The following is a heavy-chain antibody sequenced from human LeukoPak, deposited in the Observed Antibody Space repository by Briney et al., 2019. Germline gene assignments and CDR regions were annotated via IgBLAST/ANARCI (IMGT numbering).Heavy chain of an antibody. CDR1: GLTFSNYD. CDR2: IWYDGSAK. J-gene: IGHJ4*02. Sequence: GGSLRLSCAASGLTFSNYDMHWVRQPPGKGPEWVAVIWYDGSAKYYVDSVKGRFTISRDNSKNTLYLQMNRLRAEDTAVYYCARGRGYRDYDRPLDYWGQGTLVTVSS. D-gene: IGHD5-12*01. V-gene: IGHV3-33*01. CDR3: ARGRGYRDYDRPLDY.